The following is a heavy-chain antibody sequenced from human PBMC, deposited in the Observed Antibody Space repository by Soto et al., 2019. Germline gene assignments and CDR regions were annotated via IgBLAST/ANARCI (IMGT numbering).Heavy chain of an antibody. CDR2: ISFDGRNK. V-gene: IGHV3-30*04. J-gene: IGHJ6*02. Sequence: QVQLVESGGGVVQPGRSLRLSCAASGFTFSSYAMHWVRQAPGKGLEWVAVISFDGRNKYYADSVKGRVTISRDNSRNTLYLEMNSLRAEDTAVYYCARPKLPGSYYSLMDVWAQGTTVTVSS. CDR1: GFTFSSYA. CDR3: ARPKLPGSYYSLMDV. D-gene: IGHD3-10*01.